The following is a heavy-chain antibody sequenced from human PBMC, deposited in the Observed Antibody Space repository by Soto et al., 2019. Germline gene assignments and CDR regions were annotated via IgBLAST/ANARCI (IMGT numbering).Heavy chain of an antibody. V-gene: IGHV4-59*01. CDR2: IYYSGET. Sequence: QVQLQESGPGLVKPSETLSLTCTVSGDSISRYYWSWIRLSPGKGLEWIGYIYYSGETNYNPSVKRGVTTSVDRTKNQFSLKLSSVTAADTAVYYCARDQGGEFLKGSGMDVWGQGTTVTVSS. J-gene: IGHJ6*02. CDR3: ARDQGGEFLKGSGMDV. D-gene: IGHD3-10*01. CDR1: GDSISRYY.